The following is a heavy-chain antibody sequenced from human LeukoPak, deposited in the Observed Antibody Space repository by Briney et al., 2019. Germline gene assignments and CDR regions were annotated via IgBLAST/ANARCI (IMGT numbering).Heavy chain of an antibody. J-gene: IGHJ4*02. V-gene: IGHV4-59*01. CDR2: IYYSGST. D-gene: IGHD5-18*01. CDR1: GGSISSYY. Sequence: SETLSLTCTVSGGSISSYYWSWIRQPPGKGLEWIGYIYYSGSTNYNPSLKSRVTISVDTSKNQFSLKLSSVTAADTAVYYCARLGTAMVTDYWGQGTPVTVSS. CDR3: ARLGTAMVTDY.